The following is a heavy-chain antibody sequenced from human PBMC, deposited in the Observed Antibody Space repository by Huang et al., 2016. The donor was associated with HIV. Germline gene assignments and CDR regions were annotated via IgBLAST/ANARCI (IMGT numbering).Heavy chain of an antibody. CDR1: GFSFSHYV. Sequence: QEQLVESGGGVVQPGGSLRLSCATSGFSFSHYVMHWVRRAPGKGLEWVAFIRFDGGNKHYADSAKGRFTISRDNSKKMLFLEMNSLRGDDTAFYYCATDLGGYSFDYWGQGALVSVSS. D-gene: IGHD2-21*02. V-gene: IGHV3-30*02. CDR3: ATDLGGYSFDY. CDR2: IRFDGGNK. J-gene: IGHJ4*02.